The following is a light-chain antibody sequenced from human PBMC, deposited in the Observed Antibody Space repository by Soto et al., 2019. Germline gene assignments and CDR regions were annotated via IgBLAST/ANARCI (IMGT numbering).Light chain of an antibody. CDR3: QQYGSSPPYT. Sequence: EVVLTQSPGTLSLSPGERASLSCRASQSVSNNYLAWYQQKPGQSPKLLIFGSSDRATGIPDRFSGSGSGTDFTLTISRLETEDFEMYYCQQYGSSPPYTFGQGNKLEIK. CDR1: QSVSNNY. J-gene: IGKJ2*01. CDR2: GSS. V-gene: IGKV3-20*01.